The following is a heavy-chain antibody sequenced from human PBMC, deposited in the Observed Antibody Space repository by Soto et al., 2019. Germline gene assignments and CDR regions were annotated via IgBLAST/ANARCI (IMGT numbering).Heavy chain of an antibody. CDR3: AREGLVVVPAAYHWFDP. CDR1: GGTFSSYA. V-gene: IGHV1-69*01. CDR2: IIPIFGTA. J-gene: IGHJ5*02. Sequence: QVQLVQSGAEVKKPGSSVKVSCKASGGTFSSYAISWVRQAPGQGLEWMGGIIPIFGTANYAQKFQGRVTITADESTSTAYMELSSLRSEDTAVYYCAREGLVVVPAAYHWFDPWGQGTLVTVSS. D-gene: IGHD2-2*01.